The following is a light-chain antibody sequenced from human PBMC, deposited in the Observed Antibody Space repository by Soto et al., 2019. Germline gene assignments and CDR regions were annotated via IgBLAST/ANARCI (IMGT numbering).Light chain of an antibody. CDR1: QSVSSSY. CDR3: QQYNNWPRT. CDR2: GAS. V-gene: IGKV3-15*01. J-gene: IGKJ1*01. Sequence: EIVLTPSPGTLSLSPRERATLYCMASQSVSSSYLAWYQQKPGQAPRLLIYGASTRATGIPARFSGSGSGTEFTLTINSLQSEDFAVYYCQQYNNWPRTFGQGTKVDI.